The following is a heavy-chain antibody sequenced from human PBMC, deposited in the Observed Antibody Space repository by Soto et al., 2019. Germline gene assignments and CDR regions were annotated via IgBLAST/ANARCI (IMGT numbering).Heavy chain of an antibody. Sequence: PSETLSLTCAVSGGSISSGGYSWSWIRQPPGKGLEWIGYIYHSGSTYYNPSLKSRVTISVGRSKSQFSLKLSSVTAADTAVYYCARGGSGYYDSSGYYYYYYYGMDVWGQGTTVTVSS. D-gene: IGHD3-22*01. CDR2: IYHSGST. V-gene: IGHV4-30-2*01. CDR3: ARGGSGYYDSSGYYYYYYYGMDV. J-gene: IGHJ6*02. CDR1: GGSISSGGYS.